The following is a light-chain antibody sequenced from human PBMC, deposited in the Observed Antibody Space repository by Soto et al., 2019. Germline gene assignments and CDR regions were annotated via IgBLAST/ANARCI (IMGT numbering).Light chain of an antibody. CDR2: AAS. J-gene: IGKJ5*01. V-gene: IGKV1-33*01. CDR1: QDIDNY. CDR3: QQYDTRPTMT. Sequence: IQLTQSPSSRSASVGESVTITCRASQDIDNYLNWYQHRPGEAPKLLIYAASYLETGVPARFSVSGSWTDFSFTITSLQPEDSATYYCQQYDTRPTMTFGQGTRLDI.